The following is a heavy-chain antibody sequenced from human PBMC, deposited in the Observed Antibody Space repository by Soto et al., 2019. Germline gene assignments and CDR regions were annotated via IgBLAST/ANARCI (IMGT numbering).Heavy chain of an antibody. V-gene: IGHV1-69*13. Sequence: SVKVSCKASGGTFSSYAISWVRQAPGQGLEWMGGIIPIFGTANYAQKFQGRVTITADESTSTAYMELSSLRSEDTAVYYCARVYCSGGSCYKNRDYYYMDVWGKGTTITVS. CDR2: IIPIFGTA. CDR3: ARVYCSGGSCYKNRDYYYMDV. D-gene: IGHD2-15*01. CDR1: GGTFSSYA. J-gene: IGHJ6*03.